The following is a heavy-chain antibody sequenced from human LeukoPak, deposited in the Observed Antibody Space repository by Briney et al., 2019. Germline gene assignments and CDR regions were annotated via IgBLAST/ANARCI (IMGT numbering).Heavy chain of an antibody. CDR1: GFTFSSYW. V-gene: IGHV3-74*01. J-gene: IGHJ4*02. CDR3: ARGRPHGNDY. D-gene: IGHD4-23*01. Sequence: GGSLRLSCAASGFTFSSYWMNWVRQAPGKGLVWVSRIASDGSSTTYADSVKGRFSISRDNAKDTLYLQMNSLRIEDMAVYYCARGRPHGNDYWGQGTLVTVSS. CDR2: IASDGSST.